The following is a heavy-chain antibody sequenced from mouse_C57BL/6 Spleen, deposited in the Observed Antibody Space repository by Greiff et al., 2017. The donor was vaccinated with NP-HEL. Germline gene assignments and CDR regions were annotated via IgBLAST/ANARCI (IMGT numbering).Heavy chain of an antibody. CDR2: ISSGSSTI. V-gene: IGHV5-17*01. Sequence: EVHLVESGGGLVKPGGSLKLSCAASGFTFSDYGMHWVRQAPEKGLEWVAYISSGSSTIYYADTVKGRFTISRDNAKNTLFLQMTSLRSEDTAMYYCARDDGYYGAYWGQGTLVTVSA. J-gene: IGHJ3*01. CDR3: ARDDGYYGAY. D-gene: IGHD2-3*01. CDR1: GFTFSDYG.